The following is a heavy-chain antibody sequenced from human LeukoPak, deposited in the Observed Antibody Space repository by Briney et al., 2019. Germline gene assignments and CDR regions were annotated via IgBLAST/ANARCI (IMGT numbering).Heavy chain of an antibody. Sequence: GGSLRLSCVASGFTFSNYGMHWVRQAPGKGLEWVAVISFDGSNLYYAASLEGRFTISRDNSKKTLYLQMGSLRAEDMAVYYCARVIQETVWAPFDYWGQGTLVTVSS. CDR2: ISFDGSNL. CDR3: ARVIQETVWAPFDY. CDR1: GFTFSNYG. V-gene: IGHV3-30*03. J-gene: IGHJ4*02. D-gene: IGHD4-11*01.